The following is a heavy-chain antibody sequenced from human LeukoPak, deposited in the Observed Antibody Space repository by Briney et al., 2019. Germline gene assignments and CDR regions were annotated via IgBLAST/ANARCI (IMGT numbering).Heavy chain of an antibody. J-gene: IGHJ4*02. CDR3: ASDSGSYQALDY. V-gene: IGHV3-21*01. D-gene: IGHD1-26*01. Sequence: GGSLRLSCAASGFTFSSYSMNWVRQAPGKGLEWVSSISSSSSYIYYADSVKGRFTISRDNAKNSPYLQMNSLRAEDTAVYYCASDSGSYQALDYWGQGTLVTVSS. CDR2: ISSSSSYI. CDR1: GFTFSSYS.